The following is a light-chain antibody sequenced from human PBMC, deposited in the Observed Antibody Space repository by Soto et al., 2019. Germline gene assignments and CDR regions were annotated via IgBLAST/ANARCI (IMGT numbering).Light chain of an antibody. Sequence: DIQMTQSPSSLSASVGDRVTITCQASQDISNYLNWYQQKPGKAPXXLIYDASNLETGVPSRFSGSGSGTDFTFTISILQPEDIATYYCQQYDNLPAFGQGTRLEIK. CDR3: QQYDNLPA. J-gene: IGKJ5*01. CDR1: QDISNY. V-gene: IGKV1-33*01. CDR2: DAS.